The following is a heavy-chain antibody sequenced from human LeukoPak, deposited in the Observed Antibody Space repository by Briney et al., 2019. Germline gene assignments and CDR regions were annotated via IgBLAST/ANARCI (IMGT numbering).Heavy chain of an antibody. D-gene: IGHD4-17*01. Sequence: GGSLRLSCAASGFTFISHTTSWIRQAPGKGLEWVSGVSGNGANTYYADSVKGRFTISRDNSKNTLYLQMNSLRAEDTAVYYCVYQGGDYILDAFDIWGQGTMVTVSS. V-gene: IGHV3-23*01. CDR1: GFTFISHT. CDR2: VSGNGANT. CDR3: VYQGGDYILDAFDI. J-gene: IGHJ3*02.